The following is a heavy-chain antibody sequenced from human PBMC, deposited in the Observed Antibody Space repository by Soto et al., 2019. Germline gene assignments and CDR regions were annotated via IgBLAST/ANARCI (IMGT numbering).Heavy chain of an antibody. J-gene: IGHJ4*02. CDR2: INGNSGDT. Sequence: QVQLVQSGAEVRKPGASVKVSCKASGYSITGYYMYWVRQAPGQGLEWMGWINGNSGDTKYAQKFQGRVTMTRDTSISTVFMELSRLKEDDTSVYYCARADGSGWRINDYWGQGTLVTVSS. CDR1: GYSITGYY. V-gene: IGHV1-2*02. CDR3: ARADGSGWRINDY. D-gene: IGHD6-19*01.